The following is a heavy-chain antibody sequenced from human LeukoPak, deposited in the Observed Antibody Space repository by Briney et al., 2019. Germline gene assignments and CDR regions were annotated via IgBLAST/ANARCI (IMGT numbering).Heavy chain of an antibody. CDR3: ARGSRAAAVSAAAIFDY. J-gene: IGHJ4*02. D-gene: IGHD6-13*01. CDR2: IKQDGSEK. V-gene: IGHV3-7*01. Sequence: GGSLRLSCAASGFTFSSYWMSWVRQAPGKGLEWVANIKQDGSEKYYVDSVKGRFTISRDNAKNSLYLQMNSLRAEDTAVYYCARGSRAAAVSAAAIFDYWGQGTLVTVSS. CDR1: GFTFSSYW.